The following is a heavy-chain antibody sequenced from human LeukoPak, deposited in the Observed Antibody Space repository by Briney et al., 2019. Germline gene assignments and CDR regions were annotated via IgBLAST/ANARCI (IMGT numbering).Heavy chain of an antibody. CDR2: IYYSGST. CDR3: AGEKYYYDSSGYRDYMDV. D-gene: IGHD3-22*01. J-gene: IGHJ6*03. V-gene: IGHV4-59*01. Sequence: SEALSLTCTVSGGSISSYYWSWIRQPPGKGLEWIGYIYYSGSTNYNPSLKSRVTISVDTSKNQFYLKLSSVTAADTAVDYCAGEKYYYDSSGYRDYMDVWGKGTTVTVSS. CDR1: GGSISSYY.